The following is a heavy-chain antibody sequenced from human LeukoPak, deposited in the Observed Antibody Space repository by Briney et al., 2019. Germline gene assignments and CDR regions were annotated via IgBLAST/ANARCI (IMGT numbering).Heavy chain of an antibody. CDR2: FSAGGNRT. D-gene: IGHD3-10*01. J-gene: IGHJ4*02. Sequence: GSLRHSCAASGFTFRDYAMTWVRQAPGKGPEWVSTFSAGGNRTYYADSVKGRFIITRDNSKNTLYLQMNSPRAEDTAVYYCAKALSKIYIYGPFDYWGQGSLVTVSS. V-gene: IGHV3-23*01. CDR3: AKALSKIYIYGPFDY. CDR1: GFTFRDYA.